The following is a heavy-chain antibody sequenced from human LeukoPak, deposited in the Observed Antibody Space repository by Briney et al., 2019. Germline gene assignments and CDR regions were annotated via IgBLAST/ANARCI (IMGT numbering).Heavy chain of an antibody. CDR1: GFTFSSYA. V-gene: IGHV3-23*01. CDR3: AKSHSPYSGSYRCFDY. CDR2: ISGSGGST. D-gene: IGHD1-26*01. Sequence: QTGGSLRLSCAASGFTFSSYAMSWVRQAPGKGLEWVSAISGSGGSTYYADSVKGRFTISRDNSKNTLYLQMNSLRAEDTAVYYCAKSHSPYSGSYRCFDYWGQGTLVTVSS. J-gene: IGHJ4*02.